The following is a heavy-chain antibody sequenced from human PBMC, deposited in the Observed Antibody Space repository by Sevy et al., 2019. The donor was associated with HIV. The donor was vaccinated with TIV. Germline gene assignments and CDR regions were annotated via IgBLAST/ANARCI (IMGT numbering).Heavy chain of an antibody. Sequence: SETLSLTCTVSGGSISSGGYYWSWIRQHPGKGLEWIGYIYYSGSTYYNPSLKSRVTISVDTSKNQFSLKLSSVTAADTAVYYCASSKVVVVAATRGPAEYFQHWGQCTLVTVSS. CDR2: IYYSGST. CDR3: ASSKVVVVAATRGPAEYFQH. V-gene: IGHV4-31*03. J-gene: IGHJ1*01. CDR1: GGSISSGGYY. D-gene: IGHD2-15*01.